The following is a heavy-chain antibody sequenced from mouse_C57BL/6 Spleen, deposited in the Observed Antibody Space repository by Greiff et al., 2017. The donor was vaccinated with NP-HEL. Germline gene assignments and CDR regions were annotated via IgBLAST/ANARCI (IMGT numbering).Heavy chain of an antibody. V-gene: IGHV5-16*01. D-gene: IGHD1-1*01. J-gene: IGHJ1*03. CDR1: GFTFSDYY. CDR3: ARDRGVVAPYWYFDV. CDR2: INYDGSST. Sequence: EVKLMESEGGLVQPGSSMKLSCTASGFTFSDYYMAWVRQVPEKGLEWVANINYDGSSTYYLDSLKSRFIISRDNAKNILYLQMSSLKSEDTATYYCARDRGVVAPYWYFDVWGTGTTVTVSS.